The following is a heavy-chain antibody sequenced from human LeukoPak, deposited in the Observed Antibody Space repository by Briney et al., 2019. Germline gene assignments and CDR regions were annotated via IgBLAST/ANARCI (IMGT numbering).Heavy chain of an antibody. CDR2: IYRDGST. Sequence: PGGSLRLSCAASGFTVSSNYVSWVRQAPGKGLEWVSSIYRDGSTYYADSVKGRFTISRDNSRNTLYLQMDSLRAEDTAVYFCAKRDLYSKRTNYIYYFDNWGQGTLVTVSS. J-gene: IGHJ4*02. CDR3: AKRDLYSKRTNYIYYFDN. V-gene: IGHV3-53*01. CDR1: GFTVSSNY. D-gene: IGHD1-26*01.